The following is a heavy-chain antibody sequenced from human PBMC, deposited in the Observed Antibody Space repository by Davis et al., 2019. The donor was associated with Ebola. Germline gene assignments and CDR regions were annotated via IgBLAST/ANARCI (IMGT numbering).Heavy chain of an antibody. D-gene: IGHD4-23*01. CDR2: IIPILGIA. V-gene: IGHV1-69*04. J-gene: IGHJ5*02. CDR3: ARDSPLNGGREWFDP. Sequence: AASVKVSCKASGGTFSSYAISWVRQAPGQGLEWMGRIIPILGIANYAQKFQGRVTITADKSTSTAYMELSSLRSEDTAVYYCARDSPLNGGREWFDPWGQGTLVTVSS. CDR1: GGTFSSYA.